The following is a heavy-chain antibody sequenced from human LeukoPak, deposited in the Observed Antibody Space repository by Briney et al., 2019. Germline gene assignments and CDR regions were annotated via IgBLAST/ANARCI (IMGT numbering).Heavy chain of an antibody. J-gene: IGHJ4*02. Sequence: SETLSLTCAVSGYSISSGYYWGWIRQPPGKGLEWIGSIYHSGSTYYNPSLKSRVTIPVDTSKNQFSLKLSSVTAADTAVYYCARIDFWSGYFDYWGQGTLVTVSS. V-gene: IGHV4-38-2*01. CDR3: ARIDFWSGYFDY. CDR1: GYSISSGYY. D-gene: IGHD3-3*01. CDR2: IYHSGST.